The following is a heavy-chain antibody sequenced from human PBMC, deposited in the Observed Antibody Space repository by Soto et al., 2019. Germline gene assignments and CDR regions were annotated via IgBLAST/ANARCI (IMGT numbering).Heavy chain of an antibody. CDR2: IYSGGST. Sequence: EVQLVESGGGLVQPGGSLRLSCATSGFTVSRNYMSWVRQAPGKGLEWLSVIYSGGSTYSADSVKGRFTISRHSSKNTLYLQMNSLRPEDTAVYYCARSTPDTPFDYWGQGTLVTVSS. V-gene: IGHV3-53*04. CDR3: ARSTPDTPFDY. D-gene: IGHD4-17*01. CDR1: GFTVSRNY. J-gene: IGHJ4*02.